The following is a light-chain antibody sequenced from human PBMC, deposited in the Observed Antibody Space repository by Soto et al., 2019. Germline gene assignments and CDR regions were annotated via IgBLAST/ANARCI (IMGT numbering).Light chain of an antibody. CDR3: QQGFSMPRT. V-gene: IGKV1-39*01. Sequence: DVPMTQSPSSLSASVGDRVTITCRTSQNIYTFLNWYQQKPGKAPKVLIYSSSTLQSGVPSRFSGSGSGTYFPLTIRGLQPEDFANYYCQQGFSMPRTFGQGTKVEIQ. CDR2: SSS. CDR1: QNIYTF. J-gene: IGKJ1*01.